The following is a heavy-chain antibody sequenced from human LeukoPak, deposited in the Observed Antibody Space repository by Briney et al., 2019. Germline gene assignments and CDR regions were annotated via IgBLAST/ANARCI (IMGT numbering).Heavy chain of an antibody. D-gene: IGHD2-15*01. V-gene: IGHV4-59*01. Sequence: SETLSLTCTVSGGSISSYYWSWIRQPPGKGLEWIGYYSGSTNYNPSLKSRVTISVDTSKKQFSLKLSSVTAADTAVYYCARYHLQIHCSGGSCYPNWFDPWGQGTLVTVSS. CDR1: GGSISSYY. CDR3: ARYHLQIHCSGGSCYPNWFDP. CDR2: YSGST. J-gene: IGHJ5*02.